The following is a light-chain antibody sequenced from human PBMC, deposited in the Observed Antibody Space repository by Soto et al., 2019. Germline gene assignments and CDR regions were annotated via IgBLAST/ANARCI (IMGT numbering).Light chain of an antibody. Sequence: EIVLTQSPATLSLSPGERATLSCRASQSLGYYLAWFQQKRGQAPRLLIYDASNRATGIPARFSGSGPGTDFTLTISSLEPEDFAVYYCQQRRDWPLTFGGGTNVEIK. V-gene: IGKV3-11*01. J-gene: IGKJ4*01. CDR1: QSLGYY. CDR3: QQRRDWPLT. CDR2: DAS.